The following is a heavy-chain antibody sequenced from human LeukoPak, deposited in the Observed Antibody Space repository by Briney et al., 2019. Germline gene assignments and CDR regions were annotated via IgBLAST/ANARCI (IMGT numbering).Heavy chain of an antibody. V-gene: IGHV4-59*01. CDR1: GGSISSYY. CDR3: ARASIAVAGPLDY. Sequence: PSETLSLTCTVSGGSISSYYWSWLRQPPGKGLEWIGYTYYSGSTNYNPSLKSRVTISVDTSKNQFSLKLSSVTAADTAVYYCARASIAVAGPLDYWGQGTLVTVSS. D-gene: IGHD6-19*01. CDR2: TYYSGST. J-gene: IGHJ4*02.